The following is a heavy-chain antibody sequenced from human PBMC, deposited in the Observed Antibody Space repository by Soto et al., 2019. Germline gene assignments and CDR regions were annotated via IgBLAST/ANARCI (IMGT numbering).Heavy chain of an antibody. J-gene: IGHJ3*02. D-gene: IGHD5-12*01. Sequence: GGSLRLSCAASGFTFSNHWIHWVRQAPGKGLVWVSRISSDGSVASYADSVKGRFTISRDNARNTLYLQMNSLRAEDTAVYFCASAVANTRNGLDIWGQGTMVTVSS. CDR1: GFTFSNHW. CDR2: ISSDGSVA. CDR3: ASAVANTRNGLDI. V-gene: IGHV3-74*01.